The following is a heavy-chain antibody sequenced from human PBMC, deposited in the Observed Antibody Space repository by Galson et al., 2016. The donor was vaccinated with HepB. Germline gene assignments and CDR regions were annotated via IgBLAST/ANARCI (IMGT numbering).Heavy chain of an antibody. CDR2: ISHNGEMT. Sequence: SLRLSCAASGFTSSNFAMSWVRQSPKTGLEWVSSISHNGEMTYDADFVEGRFTIARDNANNTVYLQMNSLRAGDTAVYYCVKDPVASSGTGWFDSWGQGILVSVSS. J-gene: IGHJ5*01. V-gene: IGHV3-23*01. CDR3: VKDPVASSGTGWFDS. D-gene: IGHD3/OR15-3a*01. CDR1: GFTSSNFA.